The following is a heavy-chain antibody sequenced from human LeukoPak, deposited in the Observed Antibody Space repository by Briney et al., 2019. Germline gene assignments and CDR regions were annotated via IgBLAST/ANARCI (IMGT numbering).Heavy chain of an antibody. J-gene: IGHJ4*02. CDR3: ARYYYDSSGYPYYFDY. Sequence: GGSLRLSCAASGFTFDDYGMSWVRQVPGKGLEWVSGINWNGGRTGYADSVKGRFTISRDNSKNTVYLQMNSLRAEDTAVYYCARYYYDSSGYPYYFDYWGQGTLVTVSS. D-gene: IGHD3-22*01. V-gene: IGHV3-20*04. CDR2: INWNGGRT. CDR1: GFTFDDYG.